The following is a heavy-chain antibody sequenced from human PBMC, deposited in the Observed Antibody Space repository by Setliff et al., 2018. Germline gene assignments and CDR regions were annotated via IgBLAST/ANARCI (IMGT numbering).Heavy chain of an antibody. CDR3: ARDFDSSGNFDY. Sequence: PSETLSLTCTVSGGSISSGSYYWSWIRQPAGKGLEWIGRIYTSGSTNYNPSLKSRVTISIDTSKNQFSLKLSSVTAADTAVYYCARDFDSSGNFDYWGQVTLFTVSS. J-gene: IGHJ4*02. V-gene: IGHV4-61*02. CDR1: GGSISSGSYY. D-gene: IGHD3-22*01. CDR2: IYTSGST.